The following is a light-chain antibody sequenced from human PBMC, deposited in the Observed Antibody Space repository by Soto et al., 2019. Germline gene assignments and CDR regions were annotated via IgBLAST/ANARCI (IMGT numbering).Light chain of an antibody. V-gene: IGKV3-15*01. Sequence: EIVLTQSPATLSVSPGERATLSCRASHSVSSNLAWYQQKPGQAPRLLIYGASTRATGIPARFSGSGSGTEFTLTISILQSEDFAVYYCQQYNNWPRTFGQGTKVEIK. J-gene: IGKJ1*01. CDR1: HSVSSN. CDR3: QQYNNWPRT. CDR2: GAS.